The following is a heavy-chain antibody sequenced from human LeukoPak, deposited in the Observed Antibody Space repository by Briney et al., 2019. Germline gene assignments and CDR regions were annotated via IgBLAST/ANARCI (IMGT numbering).Heavy chain of an antibody. J-gene: IGHJ4*02. Sequence: GGSLDPPWPPPGLTFTALSIFWVGRAPGRGREGVSAITDAVGSTHYADSVKGRFTISSDNSKNTVYLQMNSLRPEDMAVYYCAKEIFSGLLYIDYWGQGTLVTVSS. V-gene: IGHV3-23*01. CDR3: AKEIFSGLLYIDY. D-gene: IGHD5-12*01. CDR1: GLTFTALS. CDR2: ITDAVGST.